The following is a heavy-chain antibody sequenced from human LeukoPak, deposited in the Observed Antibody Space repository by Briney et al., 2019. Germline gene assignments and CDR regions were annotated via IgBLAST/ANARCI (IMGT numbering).Heavy chain of an antibody. CDR2: ISWNSGSI. V-gene: IGHV3-9*01. CDR1: GFTFSSYW. Sequence: GGSLRLSCAASGFTFSSYWMHWVRQAPGKGLEWVSGISWNSGSIGYADSVKGRFTISRVNAKNSLYLQMNSLRAEDTALYYCAKDISIAAAGHFDYWGQGTLVTVSS. D-gene: IGHD6-13*01. J-gene: IGHJ4*02. CDR3: AKDISIAAAGHFDY.